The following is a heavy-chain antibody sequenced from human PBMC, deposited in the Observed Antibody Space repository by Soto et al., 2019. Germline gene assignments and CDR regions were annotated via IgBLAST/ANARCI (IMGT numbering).Heavy chain of an antibody. V-gene: IGHV4-31*03. CDR2: ITYGGSI. CDR1: GASITNDDFF. Sequence: SETLCLTCTVSGASITNDDFFWSWVRQHPDKGLVWLAYITYGGSIYYNPSLRSRLSVSIDKSKSQFSLNVRSVTAADTAVYFCAKMERTQLWLLVQNWGQG. J-gene: IGHJ1*01. D-gene: IGHD5-18*01. CDR3: AKMERTQLWLLVQN.